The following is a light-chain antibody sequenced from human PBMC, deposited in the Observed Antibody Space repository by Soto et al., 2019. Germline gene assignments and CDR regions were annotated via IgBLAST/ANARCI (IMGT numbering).Light chain of an antibody. CDR2: GAS. CDR3: QQYGSSLFT. V-gene: IGKV3-20*01. J-gene: IGKJ3*01. Sequence: DIGLTQSPATLSLSPGERATLSCRASQRVSCSSLAWYQQKPGQAPRLLIYGASTRATGIPDRFSGSGSGTDFTLTISRLEPEDFAVYYCQQYGSSLFTFGPGTKVDIK. CDR1: QRVSCSS.